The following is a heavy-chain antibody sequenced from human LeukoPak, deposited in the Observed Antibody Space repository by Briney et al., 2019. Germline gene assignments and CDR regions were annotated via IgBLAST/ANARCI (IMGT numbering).Heavy chain of an antibody. CDR3: ARGGALTSFDS. V-gene: IGHV1-18*01. CDR1: GFTFSSYV. J-gene: IGHJ4*02. CDR2: ISAYNGKT. Sequence: ASVKVSCKASGFTFSSYVSWVRQAPGQGLEWMGWISAYNGKTNYAQKFQGRVTMTTDTSTSTAYMDLRSLRSDDTAVYYCARGGALTSFDSWGQGTLIPVSS. D-gene: IGHD1-26*01.